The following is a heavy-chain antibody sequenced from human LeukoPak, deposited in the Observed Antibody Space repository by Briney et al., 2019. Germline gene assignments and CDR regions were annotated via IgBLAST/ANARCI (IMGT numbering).Heavy chain of an antibody. CDR1: GFTFSSYW. V-gene: IGHV3-7*01. J-gene: IGHJ4*02. CDR3: ARDLKTYYYDSSGYDY. Sequence: GGSLRLSCAASGFTFSSYWMSWVRQAPGKGLEWVANIKQDGSEKYYVDSVKGRFTISRDNAKNSLYLQMNSLRAEDTAAYYCARDLKTYYYDSSGYDYWGQGTLVTVSS. CDR2: IKQDGSEK. D-gene: IGHD3-22*01.